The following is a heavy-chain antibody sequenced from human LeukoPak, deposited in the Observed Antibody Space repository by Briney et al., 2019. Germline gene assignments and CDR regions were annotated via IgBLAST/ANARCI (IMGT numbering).Heavy chain of an antibody. J-gene: IGHJ4*02. CDR1: GFSFRNAW. V-gene: IGHV3-30*03. Sequence: HPGGSLRLSCAASGFSFRNAWMHWVRQAPGKGLEWVAVISYDGSNKYHADSVKGRFTISRDNSKNTLYLQMNSLRAEDTAVYYCARDRGYSNYSPKFIDYWGQGTLVTVSS. CDR3: ARDRGYSNYSPKFIDY. D-gene: IGHD4-11*01. CDR2: ISYDGSNK.